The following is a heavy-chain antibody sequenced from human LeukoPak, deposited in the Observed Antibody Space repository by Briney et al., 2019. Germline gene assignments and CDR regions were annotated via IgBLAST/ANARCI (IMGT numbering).Heavy chain of an antibody. D-gene: IGHD3-9*01. Sequence: PGGSLRLSCAASGFTFNNYGMHWVRQAPGKGLEWVAFIRYDGSNKYYPDSVKGRFTISRDNSKNSLYLQMNSLRAEDTAVYYCARDPAFDWPLFDPWGQGTLVTVSS. CDR3: ARDPAFDWPLFDP. V-gene: IGHV3-30*02. CDR1: GFTFNNYG. CDR2: IRYDGSNK. J-gene: IGHJ5*02.